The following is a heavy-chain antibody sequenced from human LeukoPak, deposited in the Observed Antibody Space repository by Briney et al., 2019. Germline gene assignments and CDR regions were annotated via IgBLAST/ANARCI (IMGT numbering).Heavy chain of an antibody. D-gene: IGHD6-13*01. CDR1: GGSISSYY. J-gene: IGHJ4*02. Sequence: PSETLSLTXTVSGGSISSYYWSWIRQPPGKGLEWIGYIFYSGRTNYNPSLKSRVTISVDTSKNQFSLKLSSVTAADTAVYYCARSSGVATAAARKFDYWGQGTLVTVSS. CDR3: ARSSGVATAAARKFDY. CDR2: IFYSGRT. V-gene: IGHV4-59*01.